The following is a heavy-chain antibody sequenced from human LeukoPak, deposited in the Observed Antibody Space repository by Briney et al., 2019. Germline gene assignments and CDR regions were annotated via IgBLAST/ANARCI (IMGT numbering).Heavy chain of an antibody. CDR2: INPSGVST. V-gene: IGHV1-46*03. Sequence: ASAKVSCKASGYTFTRLYVHWGPQAPGQGLEGIGVINPSGVSTSYVQKFQGRVTMTRDTSTSKVYMELSSLRSEDTAVYYCARVKWGTIFGVVILPDFDYWGQGTLVTVSS. CDR3: ARVKWGTIFGVVILPDFDY. CDR1: GYTFTRLY. D-gene: IGHD3-3*01. J-gene: IGHJ4*02.